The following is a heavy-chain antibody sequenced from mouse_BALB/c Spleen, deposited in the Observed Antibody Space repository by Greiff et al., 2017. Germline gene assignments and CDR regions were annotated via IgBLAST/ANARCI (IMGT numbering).Heavy chain of an antibody. J-gene: IGHJ2*01. CDR3: ARDLPENYFDY. CDR1: GFTFTDYY. Sequence: DVMLVESGGGLVQPGGSLRLSCATSGFTFTDYYMSWVRQPPGKALEWLGFIRNKANGYTTEYSASVKGRFTISRDNSQSILYLQMNTLRAEDSATYYCARDLPENYFDYWGQGTTLTVSS. V-gene: IGHV7-3*02. CDR2: IRNKANGYTT.